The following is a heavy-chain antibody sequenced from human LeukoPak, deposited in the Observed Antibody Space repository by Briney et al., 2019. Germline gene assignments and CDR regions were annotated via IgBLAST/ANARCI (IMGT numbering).Heavy chain of an antibody. V-gene: IGHV3-23*01. CDR1: GFTFSSYV. CDR3: AKAPAPYYYYYGMDV. CDR2: ISDNGVTR. Sequence: GGSLRLSCAASGFTFSSYVMNWVRQAPGKGLEWVSSISDNGVTRYYADSVKGRFTISRDNSDNTVYLQMNSLRAEDTAIYYCAKAPAPYYYYYGMDVWGQGTAVTVSS. J-gene: IGHJ6*02.